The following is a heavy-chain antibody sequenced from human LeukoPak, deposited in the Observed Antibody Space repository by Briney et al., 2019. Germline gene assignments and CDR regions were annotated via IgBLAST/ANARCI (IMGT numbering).Heavy chain of an antibody. CDR3: AKDRGDWELHFDY. CDR1: GFTFGSYA. CDR2: ISGSGGST. J-gene: IGHJ4*02. Sequence: PGGSLRLSCAASGFTFGSYAMSWVRQAPGKGLEWVSIISGSGGSTYYADSVKGRFTISRDNSKNTLYPQMNSLRAEDTAVYYCAKDRGDWELHFDYWGQGTLVTVSS. D-gene: IGHD1-26*01. V-gene: IGHV3-23*01.